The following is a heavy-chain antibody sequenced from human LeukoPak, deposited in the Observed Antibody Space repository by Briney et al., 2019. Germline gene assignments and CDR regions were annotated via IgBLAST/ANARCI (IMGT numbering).Heavy chain of an antibody. CDR3: ARQYYDFWSGYRKGWFDP. Sequence: GGSLRLSCAASGFTVSSNYMSWVRQAPGKGLEWVSVIYSGGCTYYADSVKGRFTISRDNSKNTLYLQMNSLRAEDTAVYYCARQYYDFWSGYRKGWFDPWGQGTLVTVSS. J-gene: IGHJ5*02. CDR1: GFTVSSNY. D-gene: IGHD3-3*01. CDR2: IYSGGCT. V-gene: IGHV3-66*02.